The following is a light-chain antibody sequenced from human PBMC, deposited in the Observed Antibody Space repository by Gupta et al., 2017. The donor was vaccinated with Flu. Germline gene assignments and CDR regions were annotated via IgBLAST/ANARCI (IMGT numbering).Light chain of an antibody. V-gene: IGLV2-14*01. CDR1: RSDVGGYNF. J-gene: IGLJ1*01. CDR3: SSYTSSSTPYV. Sequence: QSALSHTASVSGSSVPSINFPCPGTRSDVGGYNFVSWYQQRPGKAPKLMIYEVSNRPPGVSSRFSGSKSGNTASLTISGLQADDEADYYCSSYTSSSTPYVFGAGTKVTVL. CDR2: EVS.